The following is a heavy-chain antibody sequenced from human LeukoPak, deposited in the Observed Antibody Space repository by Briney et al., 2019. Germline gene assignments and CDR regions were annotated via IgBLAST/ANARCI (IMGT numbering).Heavy chain of an antibody. D-gene: IGHD3-9*01. CDR2: INPSGGST. V-gene: IGHV1-46*04. CDR1: GYTFTSYY. Sequence: ASVKVSCKASGYTFTSYYMHWVRQAPGQGFEWMGIINPSGGSTSYAQKLQGRVTRTRDTSTSTVYMELSSLRSEDTAVYYCARGDILTGYYPYYFDYWGQGTLVTVSS. CDR3: ARGDILTGYYPYYFDY. J-gene: IGHJ4*02.